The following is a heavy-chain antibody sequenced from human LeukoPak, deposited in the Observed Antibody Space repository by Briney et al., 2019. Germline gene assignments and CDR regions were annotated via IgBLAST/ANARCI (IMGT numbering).Heavy chain of an antibody. CDR1: GFTFSSYG. D-gene: IGHD3-22*01. Sequence: GGSLRLSCAASGFTFSSYGMHWVRQAPGKGLEWVAVISYDGSNKYYADSVKGRFTISRDNSKNTLYLQMNSLRAEDTAVYYCAGEYYDSSGYLPLYYYGMDVWGQGTTVTVSS. V-gene: IGHV3-30*03. CDR2: ISYDGSNK. J-gene: IGHJ6*02. CDR3: AGEYYDSSGYLPLYYYGMDV.